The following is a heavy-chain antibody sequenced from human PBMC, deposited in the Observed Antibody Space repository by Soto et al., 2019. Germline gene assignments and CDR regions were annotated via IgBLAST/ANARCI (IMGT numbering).Heavy chain of an antibody. V-gene: IGHV6-1*01. Sequence: SQTLSLTCAISGDSVSSNSAAWNWIRQSPSRGLEWPGRTYYRSKWYNDYAVSVKSRITINPDTSKNQFSLQLNSVTPEDTAVYYCAIQPYDFWSGYYTTFDYWGQGTLVTVSS. CDR1: GDSVSSNSAA. D-gene: IGHD3-3*01. CDR3: AIQPYDFWSGYYTTFDY. CDR2: TYYRSKWYN. J-gene: IGHJ4*02.